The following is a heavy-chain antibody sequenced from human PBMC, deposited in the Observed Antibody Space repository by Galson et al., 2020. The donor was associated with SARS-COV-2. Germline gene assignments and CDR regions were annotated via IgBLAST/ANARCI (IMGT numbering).Heavy chain of an antibody. CDR2: IYWNDDK. V-gene: IGHV2-5*01. CDR3: AGSRWTGYYTAGWFDA. Sequence: SGPTLVKPTQTLTLTYTFSGFSLSTSGVGVGWIRQPPGKDLEWLALIYWNDDKRYSPSLKSRPTITKDTSKNQVVLTMTNMDPVDTAAYYWAGSRWTGYYTAGWFDAWGQGTLVTGAS. J-gene: IGHJ5*02. D-gene: IGHD3-3*01. CDR1: GFSLSTSGVG.